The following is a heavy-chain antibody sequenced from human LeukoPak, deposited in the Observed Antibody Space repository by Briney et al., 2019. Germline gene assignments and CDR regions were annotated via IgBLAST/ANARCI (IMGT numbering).Heavy chain of an antibody. V-gene: IGHV1-69*06. CDR1: GGTFSSYA. Sequence: GASVKVSCKASGGTFSSYAISWVRQAPGQGLEWMGGIIPIFGTANYAQKFQGRVTMTEDTSTDTAYMELSSLRSEDTAVYYCATKVRRSSGYYFDYWGQGTLVTVSS. J-gene: IGHJ4*02. CDR2: IIPIFGTA. D-gene: IGHD3-22*01. CDR3: ATKVRRSSGYYFDY.